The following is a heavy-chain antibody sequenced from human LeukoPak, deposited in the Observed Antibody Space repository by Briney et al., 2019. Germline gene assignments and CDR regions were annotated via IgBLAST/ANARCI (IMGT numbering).Heavy chain of an antibody. D-gene: IGHD4-17*01. CDR1: GVTFSSYA. CDR3: ARVGPLGDYLFDY. V-gene: IGHV1-69*13. Sequence: ASVKVSCKASGVTFSSYAISWVRQAPGQGLEWMGGIIPIFGTANYAQKFQGRVTITADESTSTAYMELSSLRSEDTAVYYCARVGPLGDYLFDYWGQGTLVTVSS. J-gene: IGHJ4*02. CDR2: IIPIFGTA.